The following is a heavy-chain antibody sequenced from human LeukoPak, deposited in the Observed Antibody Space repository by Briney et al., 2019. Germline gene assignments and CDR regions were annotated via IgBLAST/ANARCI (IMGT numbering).Heavy chain of an antibody. D-gene: IGHD2-15*01. CDR1: GFTFSSYA. J-gene: IGHJ4*02. CDR2: IRYDGSNK. Sequence: GGSLRLSCAASGFTFSSYAMHWVRQAPGKGLEWVAFIRYDGSNKYYADSVKGRFTISRDNSKNTLYLQMNSLRAEDTAVYYCAKAFGGDIVVVVAALLWGQGTLVTVSS. V-gene: IGHV3-30*02. CDR3: AKAFGGDIVVVVAALL.